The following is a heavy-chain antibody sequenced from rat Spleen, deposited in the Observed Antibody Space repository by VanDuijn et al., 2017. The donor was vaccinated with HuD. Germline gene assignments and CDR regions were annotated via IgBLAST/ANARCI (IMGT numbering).Heavy chain of an antibody. D-gene: IGHD1-7*01. V-gene: IGHV5-31*01. Sequence: EVQLVESGGGLVQPGRSLKLSCVASGFTFNNYWMTWIRQAPGKGLEWIASITKTGDNTYYPDSVQGRFTISRDNAKSTLYLQMDSLRSEDTATYYCARPSYGYPFAYWGQGTLVTVSS. CDR2: ITKTGDNT. CDR1: GFTFNNYW. CDR3: ARPSYGYPFAY. J-gene: IGHJ3*01.